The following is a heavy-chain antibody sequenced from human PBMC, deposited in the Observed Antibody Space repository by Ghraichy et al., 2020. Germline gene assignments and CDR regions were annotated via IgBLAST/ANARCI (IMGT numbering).Heavy chain of an antibody. V-gene: IGHV3-23*01. J-gene: IGHJ4*02. CDR1: GFTFSSYA. CDR3: AKASDYYGSGSYWD. Sequence: GESLNISCAASGFTFSSYAMSWVRQAPGKGLEWVSAISGSGGSTYYADSVKGRFTISRDNSKNTLYLQMNSLRAEDTAVYYCAKASDYYGSGSYWDWGQGTLVTVSS. CDR2: ISGSGGST. D-gene: IGHD3-10*01.